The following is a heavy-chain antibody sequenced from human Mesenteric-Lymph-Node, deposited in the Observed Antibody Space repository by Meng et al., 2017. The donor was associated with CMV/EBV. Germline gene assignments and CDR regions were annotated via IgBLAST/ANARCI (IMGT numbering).Heavy chain of an antibody. D-gene: IGHD2-15*01. J-gene: IGHJ4*02. CDR3: ARGRVVFDY. V-gene: IGHV3-48*04. Sequence: GESLKISCAASGFTFSSYSMNWVRQAPGKGLEWVSYISSSSSTIYYADSVKGRFTISRDNAKNSLYLQMNSLRAEDTAVYYCARGRVVFDYWGQGTLVTVSS. CDR2: ISSSSSTI. CDR1: GFTFSSYS.